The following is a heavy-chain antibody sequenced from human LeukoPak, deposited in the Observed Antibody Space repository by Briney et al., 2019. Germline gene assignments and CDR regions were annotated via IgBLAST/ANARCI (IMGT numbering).Heavy chain of an antibody. Sequence: GGSLRLSCAASGFTVSSNYMSWVRQAPGKGLEWVSSISSSSSYIYYADSVKGRFTISRDNAKNSLYLQMNSLRAEDTAVYYCARDWTVAGLPFDYWGQGTLVTVSS. J-gene: IGHJ4*02. D-gene: IGHD6-19*01. CDR1: GFTVSSNY. CDR2: ISSSSSYI. CDR3: ARDWTVAGLPFDY. V-gene: IGHV3-21*01.